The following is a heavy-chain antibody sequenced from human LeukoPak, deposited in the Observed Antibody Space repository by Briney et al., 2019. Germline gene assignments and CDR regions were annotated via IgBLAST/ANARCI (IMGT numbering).Heavy chain of an antibody. D-gene: IGHD3-16*02. CDR2: IFHDGVT. J-gene: IGHJ4*02. CDR3: ARGRPPRYQVFDY. CDR1: GASVGGNH. V-gene: IGHV4-59*02. Sequence: SVTLSLTCAVSGASVGGNHWSWIRQSPEKGLEWIGNIFHDGVTDYNPSFKSRVTMLPDTSKNQFSLRLTSVTAADTAVYYCARGRPPRYQVFDYWGQGTLVTVSS.